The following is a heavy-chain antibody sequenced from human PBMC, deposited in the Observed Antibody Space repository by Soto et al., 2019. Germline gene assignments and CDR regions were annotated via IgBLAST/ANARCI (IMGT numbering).Heavy chain of an antibody. V-gene: IGHV4-34*01. J-gene: IGHJ4*02. D-gene: IGHD6-13*01. CDR3: ARSIAAAGSYFDY. CDR2: INHSGST. CDR1: GGSFSGYY. Sequence: SETLSLTCAVYGGSFSGYYWSWIRQPPGKGLEWIGEINHSGSTNYNPSLESRVTISVDTSKNQFSLKLSSVTAADTAVYYCARSIAAAGSYFDYWGQGTLVTVS.